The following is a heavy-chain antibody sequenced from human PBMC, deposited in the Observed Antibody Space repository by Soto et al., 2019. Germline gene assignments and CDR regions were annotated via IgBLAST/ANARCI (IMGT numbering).Heavy chain of an antibody. V-gene: IGHV4-4*02. CDR2: IYHSGST. J-gene: IGHJ6*03. CDR1: SGSISSSNW. D-gene: IGHD6-6*01. CDR3: ARRSFSSSSPYYYYYYIDV. Sequence: QVQLQESGPGLVKPSGTLSLTCAVSSGSISSSNWWSWVRQPPGKGREWIGEIYHSGSTNYNPSLKSRVTSSVDKAMNQFSLKLISVTAADTAVYYCARRSFSSSSPYYYYYYIDVWCKGTTVTVSS.